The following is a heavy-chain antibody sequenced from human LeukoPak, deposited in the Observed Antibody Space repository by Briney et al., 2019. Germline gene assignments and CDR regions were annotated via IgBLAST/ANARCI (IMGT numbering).Heavy chain of an antibody. CDR2: ISDDGSNK. J-gene: IGHJ3*02. CDR1: GFTFTNYS. CDR3: ARTYGSSADAFDI. V-gene: IGHV3-30*04. Sequence: GGTLRLSCAASGFTFTNYSVHWVRQAPGKGLEWVALISDDGSNKYYADSVKGRFTISRDNSKNTLYLQMSSLRGEDTAVYYCARTYGSSADAFDIWGHGTMVTVSS. D-gene: IGHD6-6*01.